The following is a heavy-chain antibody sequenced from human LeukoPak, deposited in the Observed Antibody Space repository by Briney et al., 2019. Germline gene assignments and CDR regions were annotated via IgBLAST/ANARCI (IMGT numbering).Heavy chain of an antibody. CDR2: IRYDGSNK. J-gene: IGHJ4*02. CDR1: GFTFSSYG. V-gene: IGHV3-30*02. D-gene: IGHD3-9*01. Sequence: GGSLRLSCAASGFTFSSYGMHWVRQAPGKGLEWVAFIRYDGSNKYYADSVKGRFTISRDNSKNTLYLQMNSLRAEDTAVYYCAKVSRYFDWLFIFDYWGQGTLVTVSS. CDR3: AKVSRYFDWLFIFDY.